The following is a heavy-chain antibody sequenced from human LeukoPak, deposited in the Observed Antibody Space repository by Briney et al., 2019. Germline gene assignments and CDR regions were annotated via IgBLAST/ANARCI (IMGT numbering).Heavy chain of an antibody. V-gene: IGHV5-51*01. CDR3: ARSDCSSTSCLSPNYFDY. D-gene: IGHD2-2*01. J-gene: IGHJ4*02. CDR2: IYPGDSDT. Sequence: GESLKISCKGSGYSFTSYWIGWVRQMPGKGLEWMGIIYPGDSDTRYSPSFQGQVTISADKSISTAYLQWSSLKASDTATYYCARSDCSSTSCLSPNYFDYWGQGTLVTVSS. CDR1: GYSFTSYW.